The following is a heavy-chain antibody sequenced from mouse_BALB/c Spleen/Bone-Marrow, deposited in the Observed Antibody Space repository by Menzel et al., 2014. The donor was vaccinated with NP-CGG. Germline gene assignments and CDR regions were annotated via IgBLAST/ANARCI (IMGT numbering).Heavy chain of an antibody. CDR1: GFNIKDTY. V-gene: IGHV14-3*02. CDR2: IDPANGNT. D-gene: IGHD2-14*01. CDR3: AAYYRYLAWFAD. J-gene: IGHJ3*01. Sequence: VQLQQSGAELVKPGASVKLSCTASGFNIKDTYMHWVKQRPEQGLEWIGRIDPANGNTKYDPKFQGKATITADTPSNSAYLQLSSLTSEDTAVYYCAAYYRYLAWFADWGQGTLVTVSA.